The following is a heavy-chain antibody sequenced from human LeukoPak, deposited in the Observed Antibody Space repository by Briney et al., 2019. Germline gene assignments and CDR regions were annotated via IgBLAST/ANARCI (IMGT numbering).Heavy chain of an antibody. J-gene: IGHJ4*02. V-gene: IGHV3-49*04. CDR1: GFAFDDFA. CDR2: IRRRAYGGAA. Sequence: PGQSLRLSCTTFGFAFDDFALRWVRQPAGKGLEWVGFIRRRAYGGAAEYAASVKGRFIISRDDSKGIAYLQMNSLKTEDTAVYDCSRNGLVDFDYWGQGSRVIVSP. CDR3: SRNGLVDFDY.